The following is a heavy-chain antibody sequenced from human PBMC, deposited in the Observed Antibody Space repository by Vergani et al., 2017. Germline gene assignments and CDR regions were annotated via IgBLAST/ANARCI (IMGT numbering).Heavy chain of an antibody. V-gene: IGHV5-51*03. J-gene: IGHJ6*03. D-gene: IGHD2-21*01. Sequence: EVHLVQSGAEVKKPGESLKISCGGSGYIFSNYWIAWLRQMPGKGLEWMGNIYPGDSKTKYNPSFQGPVTVSADTSISTAYLQWNTLQAPDTAIYYCARIGTYWAHYYMDVWGKGTTVTVSS. CDR3: ARIGTYWAHYYMDV. CDR1: GYIFSNYW. CDR2: IYPGDSKT.